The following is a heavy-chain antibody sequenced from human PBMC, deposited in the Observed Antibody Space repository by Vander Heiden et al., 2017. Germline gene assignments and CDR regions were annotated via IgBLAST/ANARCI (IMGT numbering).Heavy chain of an antibody. CDR2: ISYDGSNK. D-gene: IGHD6-13*01. CDR1: GFTFRSYA. V-gene: IGHV3-30-3*01. CDR3: ARVSGIAAAGGAYYFDY. J-gene: IGHJ4*02. Sequence: QVQLVESGGGVVQPGRSLRLSCAASGFTFRSYAMHWVRQAPGKGLEWVAVISYDGSNKYYADSVKGRVTISRDNSKNTLYLQMNSLRAEDTAVYYCARVSGIAAAGGAYYFDYWGQGTMVTVYS.